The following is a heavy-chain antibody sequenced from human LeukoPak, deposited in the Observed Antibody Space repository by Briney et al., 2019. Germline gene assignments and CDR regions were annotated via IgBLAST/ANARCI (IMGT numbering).Heavy chain of an antibody. Sequence: GGSLRLSCSASGFTFAEYSMHWVHQAPGKGLEWVSVINRNGGAIQYADSVKGRFIISRDNSKNSLYLQMSSLRTEDTALYYCTKEHSSGWPTIDCWGQGTLVTVSS. CDR2: INRNGGAI. D-gene: IGHD6-19*01. CDR1: GFTFAEYS. CDR3: TKEHSSGWPTIDC. V-gene: IGHV3-43*01. J-gene: IGHJ4*02.